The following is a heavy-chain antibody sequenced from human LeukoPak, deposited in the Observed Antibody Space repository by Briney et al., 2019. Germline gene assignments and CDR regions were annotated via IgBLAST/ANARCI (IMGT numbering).Heavy chain of an antibody. Sequence: PGGSLRLSCAASGFTFSSYAMSWVRQAPGKGLEWVSAISGSGGSTYYADSVKGRFTISRDNSKNTLYLQMNSLRVEDTAVYYCAKDPHLPRYDSSGYGDDYWGQGTLVTVSS. J-gene: IGHJ4*02. CDR3: AKDPHLPRYDSSGYGDDY. D-gene: IGHD3-22*01. V-gene: IGHV3-23*01. CDR1: GFTFSSYA. CDR2: ISGSGGST.